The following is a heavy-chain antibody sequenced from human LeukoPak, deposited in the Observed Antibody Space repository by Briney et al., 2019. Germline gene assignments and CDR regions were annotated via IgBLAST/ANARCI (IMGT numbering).Heavy chain of an antibody. CDR3: ARQGMGSGWNTRRFDP. CDR2: FYHSGST. J-gene: IGHJ5*02. D-gene: IGHD6-19*01. CDR1: GGSISSGYY. Sequence: SETLSLTCTVSGGSISSGYYWGWIRQTPGKGPEWLGSFYHSGSTYYNPSLKSRVTISVDTSKNQFSLNLNSVTAADTAVYYCARQGMGSGWNTRRFDPWGQGTLVTVSS. V-gene: IGHV4-38-2*02.